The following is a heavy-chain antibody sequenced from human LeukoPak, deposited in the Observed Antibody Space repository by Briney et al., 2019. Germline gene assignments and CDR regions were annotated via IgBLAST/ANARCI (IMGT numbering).Heavy chain of an antibody. Sequence: GASVKVSCKASGYTITDNYMHWVRQAPGQGLEWMGVINPSGTGTSYAQKFQGRVTMTRDTSISTAYVELSRLRSDDTAVYYCARDRSYYYDSSGYYYGLYYFDYWGQGTLVTVSS. CDR2: INPSGTGT. CDR3: ARDRSYYYDSSGYYYGLYYFDY. CDR1: GYTITDNY. J-gene: IGHJ4*02. D-gene: IGHD3-22*01. V-gene: IGHV1-2*02.